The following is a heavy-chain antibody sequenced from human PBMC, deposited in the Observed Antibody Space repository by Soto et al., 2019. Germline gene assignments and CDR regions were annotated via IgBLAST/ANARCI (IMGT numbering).Heavy chain of an antibody. CDR1: GGSISSYY. CDR2: IYNRGST. CDR3: ARHNYGSGSTYFDY. Sequence: SETLSLTCTVSGGSISSYYWSWIRQPPGKGLEWIGYIYNRGSTDYNPSLKSRVTISVDTSKNQFSLKLNSMTAADTAVYYCARHNYGSGSTYFDYWGQGTLVTVSS. J-gene: IGHJ4*02. D-gene: IGHD3-10*01. V-gene: IGHV4-59*08.